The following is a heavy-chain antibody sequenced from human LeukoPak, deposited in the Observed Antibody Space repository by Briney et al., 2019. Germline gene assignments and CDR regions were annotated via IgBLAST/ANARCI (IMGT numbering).Heavy chain of an antibody. CDR3: ARRRGRSDTAMVTKPFDY. D-gene: IGHD5-18*01. J-gene: IGHJ4*02. CDR2: IYPGDSDT. V-gene: IGHV5-51*01. Sequence: GESLKISCKGTGYSFTSYWIGWVRQMPGKGLEWMGIIYPGDSDTRYSPSFQGQVTISADKSISTAYLQWSSLKASDTAMYYCARRRGRSDTAMVTKPFDYWGQGTLVTVSS. CDR1: GYSFTSYW.